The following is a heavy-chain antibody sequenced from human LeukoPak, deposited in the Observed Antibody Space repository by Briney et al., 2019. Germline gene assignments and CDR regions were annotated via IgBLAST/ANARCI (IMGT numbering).Heavy chain of an antibody. CDR1: GFTFSDYN. CDR2: ISRSGSTK. CDR3: ARERGGDWYYDSSGYVFDY. J-gene: IGHJ4*02. D-gene: IGHD3-22*01. V-gene: IGHV3-11*01. Sequence: GGSLRLSCAASGFTFSDYNMRWIRQAPGKGLEWVSSISRSGSTKYYADSVKGRFTISRDNAKNSLFLQMNSLRAEDTAVYYCARERGGDWYYDSSGYVFDYWGQGTLVTVSS.